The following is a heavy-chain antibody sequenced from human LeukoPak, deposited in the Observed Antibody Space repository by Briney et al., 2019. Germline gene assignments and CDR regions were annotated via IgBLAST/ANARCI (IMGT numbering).Heavy chain of an antibody. CDR3: AGNGDYQTLYYYGMDV. CDR1: GDSVSSNSAA. CDR2: TYYRSKWYN. V-gene: IGHV6-1*01. Sequence: SQTLSLTCAISGDSVSSNSAAWNWIRQSPSRGLEWLGRTYYRSKWYNDYAVSVKSRITINPDTSKNQFSLQLNSVTPEDTAVYYCAGNGDYQTLYYYGMDVWGQGTTVTVSS. J-gene: IGHJ6*02. D-gene: IGHD4-17*01.